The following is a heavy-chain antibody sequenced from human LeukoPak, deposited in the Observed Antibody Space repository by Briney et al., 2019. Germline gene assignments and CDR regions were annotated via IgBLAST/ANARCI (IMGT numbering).Heavy chain of an antibody. Sequence: ASVKVSCKASGYTFTSYGISWVRQAPGQGLEWMGWISAYNGNTNYAQKLQGRVTMTTDTSTSTAYMELRSLRSDDTAVYYCARKSRIVAVAGDDAFDIWGQRTMVTVSS. CDR2: ISAYNGNT. D-gene: IGHD6-19*01. J-gene: IGHJ3*02. CDR1: GYTFTSYG. CDR3: ARKSRIVAVAGDDAFDI. V-gene: IGHV1-18*01.